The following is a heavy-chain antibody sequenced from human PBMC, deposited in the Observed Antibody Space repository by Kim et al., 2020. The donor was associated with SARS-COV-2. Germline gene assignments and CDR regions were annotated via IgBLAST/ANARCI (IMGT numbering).Heavy chain of an antibody. Sequence: SETLSLTCSVSGGSISLHYWSWIRQPPGKGLEWIGNIHNSGRTKYNPSLKSRGTISVDMSKNQFSLKLNSVTAADTAIYYCVQGGDHDQWIYYFDYWGQGTLVTVSS. J-gene: IGHJ4*02. V-gene: IGHV4-59*11. D-gene: IGHD5-12*01. CDR2: IHNSGRT. CDR3: VQGGDHDQWIYYFDY. CDR1: GGSISLHY.